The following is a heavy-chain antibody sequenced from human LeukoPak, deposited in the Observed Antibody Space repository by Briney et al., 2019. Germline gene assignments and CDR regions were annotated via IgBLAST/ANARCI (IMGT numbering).Heavy chain of an antibody. CDR3: ARDHRYGSD. V-gene: IGHV3-53*01. D-gene: IGHD3-10*01. CDR2: IYGGGST. CDR1: GFTVCSNY. Sequence: GGSLRLSCGASGFTVCSNYMSWVRQAPGKGLEWVSVIYGGGSTYYADSVKGRFNISRDNSKNTLYLQMNSLRAEDTAVYYCARDHRYGSDWGQGTLVTVSS. J-gene: IGHJ4*02.